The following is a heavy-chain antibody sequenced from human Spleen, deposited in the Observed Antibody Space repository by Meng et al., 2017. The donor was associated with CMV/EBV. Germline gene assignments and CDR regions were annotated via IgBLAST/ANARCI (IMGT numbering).Heavy chain of an antibody. Sequence: GSISSGDYNWSWIRQPPGKGLEWIGYIYYSGSTYYNPSLKSRVTISVDTSKNQLSLKLGSVTAADTAVYYCARGNDFWSALSPFDIWGQGTMVTVSS. CDR2: IYYSGST. V-gene: IGHV4-30-4*08. J-gene: IGHJ3*02. CDR3: ARGNDFWSALSPFDI. D-gene: IGHD3-3*01. CDR1: GSISSGDYN.